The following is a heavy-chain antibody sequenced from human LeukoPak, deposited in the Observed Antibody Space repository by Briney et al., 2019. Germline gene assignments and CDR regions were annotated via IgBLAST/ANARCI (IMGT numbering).Heavy chain of an antibody. CDR1: GGSISSYY. J-gene: IGHJ4*02. CDR3: ARLGTFDYDSWGYFDY. D-gene: IGHD3-22*01. V-gene: IGHV4-59*05. CDR2: IYYSGST. Sequence: SETLSLTCTVSGGSISSYYWSWIRQPPGKGLEWIGSIYYSGSTYYNPSLKSRVTISVDTSKNQFSLKLSSVTAADTAVYYCARLGTFDYDSWGYFDYWGQGTLVTVSS.